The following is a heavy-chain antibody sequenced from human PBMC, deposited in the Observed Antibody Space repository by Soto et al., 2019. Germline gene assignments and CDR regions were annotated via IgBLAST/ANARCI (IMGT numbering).Heavy chain of an antibody. J-gene: IGHJ3*02. D-gene: IGHD2-21*02. Sequence: GGSLRLSCAASGFTFSSYSMNWVRQAPGKGLEWVSSISSSSSYIYYADSVKGRFTISRDNAKNSLYLQMNSLRAEDTAVYYCAVIVVVTAPHDAFDIWGQGTMVTVSS. V-gene: IGHV3-21*01. CDR1: GFTFSSYS. CDR2: ISSSSSYI. CDR3: AVIVVVTAPHDAFDI.